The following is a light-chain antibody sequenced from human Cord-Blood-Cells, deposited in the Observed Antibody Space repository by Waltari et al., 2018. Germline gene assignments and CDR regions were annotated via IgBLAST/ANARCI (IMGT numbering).Light chain of an antibody. Sequence: QSALTQPRSVSGSPGQSVTISCTGTSSDVGGYNTVSWYQQHPGKAPKLMMYDVSKRPSGVPDRFSGSKSGNTASLTISGLQAEDEADYYCCSYAGSYTFDVVFGGGTKLTVL. CDR3: CSYAGSYTFDVV. CDR2: DVS. J-gene: IGLJ2*01. CDR1: SSDVGGYNT. V-gene: IGLV2-11*01.